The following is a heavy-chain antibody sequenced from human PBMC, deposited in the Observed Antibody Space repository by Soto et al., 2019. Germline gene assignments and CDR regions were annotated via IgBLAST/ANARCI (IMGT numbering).Heavy chain of an antibody. CDR3: ARDRGWQTFDY. CDR1: GFTFGSDW. CDR2: LNEGGSDT. Sequence: EVHLAESGGALVQPGGSLRLSCAASGFTFGSDWMPWVRQAPGKEPERVANLNEGGSDTYYMDSVKGRFIISRHNAKNSVYLQMNSLIAEDTAVYYCARDRGWQTFDYWGQGTLVTVSS. D-gene: IGHD3-10*01. J-gene: IGHJ4*02. V-gene: IGHV3-7*03.